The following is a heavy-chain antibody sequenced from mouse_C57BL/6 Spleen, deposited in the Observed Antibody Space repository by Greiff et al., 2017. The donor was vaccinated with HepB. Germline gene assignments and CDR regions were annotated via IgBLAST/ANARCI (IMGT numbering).Heavy chain of an antibody. CDR1: GFNIKDYY. CDR2: IDPENGDT. D-gene: IGHD6-1*01. Sequence: VQLQQSGAELVRPGASVKLSCTASGFNIKDYYMHWVKQRPEQGLEWIGWIDPENGDTEYASKFQGKATITADTSSNTAYLQLSSLTSEDTAVYYCTYFNQGYFDVWGTGTTVTVSS. V-gene: IGHV14-4*01. J-gene: IGHJ1*03. CDR3: TYFNQGYFDV.